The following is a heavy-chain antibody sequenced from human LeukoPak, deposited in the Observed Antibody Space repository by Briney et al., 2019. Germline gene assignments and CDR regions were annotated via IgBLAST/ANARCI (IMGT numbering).Heavy chain of an antibody. Sequence: QPGGSLKLSCTVSGFNFNNYWMHWVRQAPGTGLVWVSRMNNDGRVISYADSVNGRFTISRDNAKNTLYLQMNSLRAEDTAVYYCAREFEATGFWALDYWGQGTLVTASS. J-gene: IGHJ4*02. CDR2: MNNDGRVI. CDR3: AREFEATGFWALDY. CDR1: GFNFNNYW. V-gene: IGHV3-74*01. D-gene: IGHD3-16*01.